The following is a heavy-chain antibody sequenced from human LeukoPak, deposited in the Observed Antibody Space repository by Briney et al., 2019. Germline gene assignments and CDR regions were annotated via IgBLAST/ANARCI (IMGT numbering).Heavy chain of an antibody. V-gene: IGHV3-7*03. J-gene: IGHJ3*02. D-gene: IGHD1-20*01. CDR1: GFTFSSYG. CDR3: AREGYDLGAFDI. CDR2: IKEDGTEK. Sequence: GGSLRLSCAASGFTFSSYGMHWVRQAPGKGLEWVANIKEDGTEKYCVDSLKGRFSISRDNAKESSYLQMNSLRADDTAVYYCAREGYDLGAFDIWGQGTMVTVSS.